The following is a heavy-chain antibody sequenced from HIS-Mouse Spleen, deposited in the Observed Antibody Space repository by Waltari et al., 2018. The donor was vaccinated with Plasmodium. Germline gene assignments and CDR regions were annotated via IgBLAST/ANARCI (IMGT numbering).Heavy chain of an antibody. D-gene: IGHD6-13*01. J-gene: IGHJ2*01. CDR2: RKQDGSEK. CDR3: ASSWYWYFDL. CDR1: GFTFSSYW. V-gene: IGHV3-7*01. Sequence: EVQLVESGGGLVQPGGSLRLSCAASGFTFSSYWMSWGRQAPGKGLEWVANRKQDGSEKDYVESVKGRFTISRDNAKNSLYLQMNSLRAEDTAVYYCASSWYWYFDLWGRGTLVTVSS.